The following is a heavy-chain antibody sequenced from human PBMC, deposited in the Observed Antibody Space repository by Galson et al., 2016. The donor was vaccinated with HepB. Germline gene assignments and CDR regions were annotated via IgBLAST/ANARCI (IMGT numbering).Heavy chain of an antibody. D-gene: IGHD1-14*01. J-gene: IGHJ1*01. CDR3: AHSGPATRPGSGSFFDV. V-gene: IGHV2-5*02. CDR1: GFTPNTRGVG. Sequence: PALVKPTQTLTLTCTLSGFTPNTRGVGVGWIRQPPGKALEWLGIIYWDGDKRYKKSLQSRLTIIKDTSKNQVLLTLTNIDRVDTATYFWAHSGPATRPGSGSFFDVWGQGTLVTVSS. CDR2: IYWDGDK.